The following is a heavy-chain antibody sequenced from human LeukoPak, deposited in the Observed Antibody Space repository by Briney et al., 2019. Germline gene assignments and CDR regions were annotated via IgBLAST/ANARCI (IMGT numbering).Heavy chain of an antibody. J-gene: IGHJ5*02. V-gene: IGHV4-34*12. CDR1: GGSFSGYY. CDR2: MFYSGNT. D-gene: IGHD2-21*02. CDR3: ARHTLVTAISSYNWFDP. Sequence: SETLSLTCAVYGGSFSGYYWSWIRQSPGKGLEWIGSMFYSGNTFYNPSLKSRVTISADASKNQFSLQLSSVTAADTAVYYCARHTLVTAISSYNWFDPWGQGILVTVSS.